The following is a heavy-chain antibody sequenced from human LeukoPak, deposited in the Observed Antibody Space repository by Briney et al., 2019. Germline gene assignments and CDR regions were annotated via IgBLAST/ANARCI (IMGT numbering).Heavy chain of an antibody. CDR3: ARDERLLSFLK. V-gene: IGHV3-23*01. D-gene: IGHD3-3*01. J-gene: IGHJ4*02. Sequence: GGTLRLSCAASGFTFSSYGMSWVRQAPGKGLEWVSAISGSGGSTYYADSVKGRFTISRDNSKNTLYLQMNSLRAEDTAIYYCARDERLLSFLKWGQGTLVTVSS. CDR1: GFTFSSYG. CDR2: ISGSGGST.